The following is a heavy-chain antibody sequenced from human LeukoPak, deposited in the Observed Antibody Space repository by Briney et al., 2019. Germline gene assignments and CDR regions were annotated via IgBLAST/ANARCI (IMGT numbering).Heavy chain of an antibody. CDR2: INRSGST. CDR3: ATGRIAAAGGLVYYYGMDV. D-gene: IGHD6-13*01. V-gene: IGHV4-34*01. Sequence: SETLSLTCAVYGGSFSGYYRSWVRQPPGKGLEWIGEINRSGSTKYNAYLTSRGTISVDTSTHQFSLKLTSVTAADTAVYYCATGRIAAAGGLVYYYGMDVWGKGTTVTVSS. CDR1: GGSFSGYY. J-gene: IGHJ6*04.